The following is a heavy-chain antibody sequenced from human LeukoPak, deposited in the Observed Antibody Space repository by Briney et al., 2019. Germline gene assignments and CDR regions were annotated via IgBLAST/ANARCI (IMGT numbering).Heavy chain of an antibody. CDR1: GYSFTSYW. J-gene: IGHJ4*02. V-gene: IGHV5-51*01. CDR2: IYPGYSDI. CDR3: ARHFDYYDSSGYYMDY. D-gene: IGHD3-22*01. Sequence: GESLKISCKGSGYSFTSYWIGWVRQMPGKGLEWMGNIYPGYSDIRYSPSFQGQVTISAAKSSSTAYLQLSSLKASDTAMYYCARHFDYYDSSGYYMDYWGQGTLVTVSS.